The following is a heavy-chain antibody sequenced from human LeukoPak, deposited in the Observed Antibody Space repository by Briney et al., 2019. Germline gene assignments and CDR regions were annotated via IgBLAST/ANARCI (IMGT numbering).Heavy chain of an antibody. CDR3: ARGGSRSYTSSTLDY. V-gene: IGHV4-59*01. Sequence: SETLSLTCSVSGGSINVYYWNWIRQSPGKGLEWIGSISYSGSTNYNPSLKRQVTISMDTSKNRFSLKVSSVIPADTAMYYCARGGSRSYTSSTLDYWGQGTLVTVSS. CDR2: ISYSGST. J-gene: IGHJ4*02. CDR1: GGSINVYY. D-gene: IGHD6-6*01.